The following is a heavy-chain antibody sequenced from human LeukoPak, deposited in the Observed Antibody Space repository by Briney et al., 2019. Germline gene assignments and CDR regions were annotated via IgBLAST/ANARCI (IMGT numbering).Heavy chain of an antibody. D-gene: IGHD3-3*01. CDR1: GGSISSGNYY. J-gene: IGHJ4*02. Sequence: SETLSLTCTVSGGSISSGNYYWGWIRQPPGKGLEWIGSMYYSGSTYYNPSLKTRVTISVDTSNNQFSLKLSSVTAADTVVYYCARPHYDFWSGYPSCFDSWGQGTLVTVSS. CDR3: ARPHYDFWSGYPSCFDS. V-gene: IGHV4-39*07. CDR2: MYYSGST.